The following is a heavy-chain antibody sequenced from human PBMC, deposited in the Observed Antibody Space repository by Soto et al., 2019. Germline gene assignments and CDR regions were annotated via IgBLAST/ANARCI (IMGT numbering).Heavy chain of an antibody. J-gene: IGHJ4*02. CDR2: ILPIFGRT. V-gene: IGHV1-69*01. CDR1: GAIFSSNA. CDR3: ATGGRGYSYAPRFYFEY. D-gene: IGHD5-18*01. Sequence: QVQLVQSGAEVKKPGSSVKVTCKASGAIFSSNAISWVRQAPGQGLEWMGGILPIFGRTNYAQKFQGRVTINADESTRTAYMELSSMKSEDTAVYYCATGGRGYSYAPRFYFEYWGQGPLVTVSS.